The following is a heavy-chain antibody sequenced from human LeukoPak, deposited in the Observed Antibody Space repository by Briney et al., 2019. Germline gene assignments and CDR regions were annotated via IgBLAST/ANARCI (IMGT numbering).Heavy chain of an antibody. Sequence: ETPSLTCTLSGGSLSSYSWSWIGQPPGKGLEGIGYIYYSVSTNYTTTRHSRVAISVDTSKNQSSLKRSSVTAADTAVYYCAREIAGYLGAFYYCGQRDLFSASS. CDR3: AREIAGYLGAFYY. CDR2: IYYSVST. J-gene: IGHJ4*02. V-gene: IGHV4-59*01. CDR1: GGSLSSYS. D-gene: IGHD5-12*01.